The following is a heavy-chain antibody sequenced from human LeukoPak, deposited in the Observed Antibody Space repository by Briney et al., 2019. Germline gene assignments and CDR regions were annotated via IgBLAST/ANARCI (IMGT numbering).Heavy chain of an antibody. D-gene: IGHD2-2*01. CDR1: GFTFSSYA. CDR3: ANAIVVVPAAKTNLDY. J-gene: IGHJ4*02. CDR2: ISGSGGST. Sequence: GGSLRLSCAASGFTFSSYAMSWVRQAPGKGLEWVSAISGSGGSTYYADSVKGRFTISRDNSKNTLYLQMNSLRAEDTAVYYCANAIVVVPAAKTNLDYWGQGTLVTVSS. V-gene: IGHV3-23*01.